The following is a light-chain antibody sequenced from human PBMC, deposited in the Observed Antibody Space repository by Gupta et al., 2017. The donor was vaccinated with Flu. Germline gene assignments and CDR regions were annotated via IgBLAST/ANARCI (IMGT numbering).Light chain of an antibody. CDR3: QQNNNWRPNT. J-gene: IGKJ2*01. Sequence: EIVMTQSPATLSVSPGERATLSCRASQSVSSNLAWYQQKPGQAPRLLIYGASTRDTGIPARFSGSGYGTEFTLTISSRLSEDFAVYYCQQNNNWRPNTFGQGTKLEIK. CDR1: QSVSSN. CDR2: GAS. V-gene: IGKV3-15*01.